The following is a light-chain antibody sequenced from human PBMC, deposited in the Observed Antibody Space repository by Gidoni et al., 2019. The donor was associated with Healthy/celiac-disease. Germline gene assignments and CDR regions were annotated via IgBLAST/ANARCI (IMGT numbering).Light chain of an antibody. J-gene: IGKJ1*01. CDR2: GAS. Sequence: EIVFTQSPGTLSLSPGERATLSCRASQSVSSSYLAWYQQTPGQAPRLLIYGASSRATGIPDRFSDSGSGTDFTLTISRLEPEDFAVYYCQQYGSSPWTFSQGTKVEIK. CDR3: QQYGSSPWT. CDR1: QSVSSSY. V-gene: IGKV3-20*01.